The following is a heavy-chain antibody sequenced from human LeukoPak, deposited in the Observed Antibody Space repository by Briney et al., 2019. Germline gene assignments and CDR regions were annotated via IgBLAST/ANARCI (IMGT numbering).Heavy chain of an antibody. D-gene: IGHD3-9*01. J-gene: IGHJ4*02. V-gene: IGHV1-46*03. CDR3: ARLPFRYAFDY. CDR1: GYTFTSYY. Sequence: ASVKVSCKASGYTFTSYYMHWVRQAPGQGLEWMGIINSSGGSTSYAQKFQGRVTMTRDTSTSTVYMELSSLRSEDTAVYYCARLPFRYAFDYWGQGTLVTVSS. CDR2: INSSGGST.